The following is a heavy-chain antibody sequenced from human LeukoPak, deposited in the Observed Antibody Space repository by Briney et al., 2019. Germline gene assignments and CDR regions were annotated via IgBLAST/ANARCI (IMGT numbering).Heavy chain of an antibody. J-gene: IGHJ4*02. CDR2: ISGSGGST. V-gene: IGHV3-23*01. D-gene: IGHD5-18*01. Sequence: GGSLRLSCAASGFTFSSYAMSWVRQAPGKGLEWVSAISGSGGSTYYADSVKGRFTISRDNSKNTLYLQMNSLRAEDTAVYYCAKRIRGYSYGHIDYWGQGTLVTVSS. CDR3: AKRIRGYSYGHIDY. CDR1: GFTFSSYA.